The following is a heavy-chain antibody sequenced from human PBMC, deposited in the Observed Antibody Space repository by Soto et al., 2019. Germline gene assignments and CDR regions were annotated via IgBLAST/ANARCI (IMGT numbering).Heavy chain of an antibody. CDR3: ARGPDRSGFYLFDY. J-gene: IGHJ4*03. D-gene: IGHD3-22*01. CDR2: IIPLSGTT. Sequence: SVKVSCKASGGTFSNHAISWVRQAPGQGPEWMGGIIPLSGTTNYVQKFQGRVTITADESMTTAYMELSSLRYEDTVVYYCARGPDRSGFYLFDYWGQGTTVTVSS. CDR1: GGTFSNHA. V-gene: IGHV1-69*13.